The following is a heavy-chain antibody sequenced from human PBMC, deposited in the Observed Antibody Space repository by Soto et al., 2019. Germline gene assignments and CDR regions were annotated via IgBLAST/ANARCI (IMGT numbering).Heavy chain of an antibody. V-gene: IGHV3-15*07. Sequence: EVQLVESGGGLVQPGGSLRLSCAASGFSITNTWMHWVRQAPGKGLEWVGRVKSKADGGTADYAAPVKGRFTVSRDDSKNTQYLQMNSLKMEDTAVYYCNSCSDFWGGHSPLWGQGTVVTVSS. CDR1: GFSITNTW. CDR2: VKSKADGGTA. CDR3: NSCSDFWGGHSPL. D-gene: IGHD3-3*01. J-gene: IGHJ4*02.